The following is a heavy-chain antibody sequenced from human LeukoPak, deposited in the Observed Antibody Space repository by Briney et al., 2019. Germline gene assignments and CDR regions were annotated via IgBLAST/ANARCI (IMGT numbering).Heavy chain of an antibody. D-gene: IGHD6-19*01. J-gene: IGHJ4*02. CDR2: ISYEGSDK. Sequence: GGSQRLSCAASGFTFSTYTMHWVRQAPGKGLEWVAVISYEGSDKFYADSVKGRFTISRDNSKNTFYLQMNSLRPEDTAVFYCARADTATGWYGGFDYWGQGTLVTVSS. CDR1: GFTFSTYT. V-gene: IGHV3-30*04. CDR3: ARADTATGWYGGFDY.